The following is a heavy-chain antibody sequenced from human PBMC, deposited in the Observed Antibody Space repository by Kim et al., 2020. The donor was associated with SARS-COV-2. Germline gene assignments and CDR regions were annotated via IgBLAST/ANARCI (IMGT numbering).Heavy chain of an antibody. CDR2: IYHSGST. D-gene: IGHD1-1*01. Sequence: SETLSLTCAVSGGSISSSNWWSWVRQPPGKGLEWIGEIYHSGSTNYNPSLKSRVTISVDKSKNQFSLKLSSVTAADTAVYYCARVGILPSYFPERPYYYYGMDVWGQGTTVTVSS. V-gene: IGHV4-4*02. CDR3: ARVGILPSYFPERPYYYYGMDV. J-gene: IGHJ6*02. CDR1: GGSISSSNW.